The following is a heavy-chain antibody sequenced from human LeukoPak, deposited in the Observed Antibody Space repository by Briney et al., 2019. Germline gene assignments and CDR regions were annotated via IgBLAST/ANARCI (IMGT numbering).Heavy chain of an antibody. CDR3: ANEVVPSC. CDR1: GFAFGGYT. D-gene: IGHD2-2*01. CDR2: ISDNSAYI. J-gene: IGHJ4*02. V-gene: IGHV3-21*01. Sequence: PGGSLRLSCAASGFAFGGYTMTWVRQAPGKGLEWVSSISDNSAYIYHADSLQGRFTTSRDNAKNSLFLQMSSLRADDTAVYYCANEVVPSCWGQGTLVTVSS.